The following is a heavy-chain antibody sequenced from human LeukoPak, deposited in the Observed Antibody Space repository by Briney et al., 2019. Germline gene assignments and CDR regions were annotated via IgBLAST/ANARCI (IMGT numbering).Heavy chain of an antibody. D-gene: IGHD4-17*01. CDR2: INEDGSEK. CDR1: RFSLSNCW. CDR3: VRDRSRTTVTRFDS. J-gene: IGHJ4*02. V-gene: IGHV3-7*01. Sequence: GGSLRLSCVASRFSLSNCWMIWVRQAPGKGLEWVANINEDGSEKNYVDSVKGRFTISRDNAKNSLYLQMNSLRAEDTAVYYCVRDRSRTTVTRFDSWGQGTLVTVSS.